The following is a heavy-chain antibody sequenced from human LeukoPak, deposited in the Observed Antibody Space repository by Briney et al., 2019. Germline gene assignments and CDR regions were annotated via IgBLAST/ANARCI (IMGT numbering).Heavy chain of an antibody. V-gene: IGHV3-30*18. D-gene: IGHD3-10*02. Sequence: GGSLRLSCAASGFIFRSYGIHWVRQAPGKGLEWVAVISHDGFNEYYTDSVKGRFTISRGNSKNTLYLQMNSLRAEDTAVYYCAELGITMIGGVWGKGTTVTISS. J-gene: IGHJ6*04. CDR2: ISHDGFNE. CDR1: GFIFRSYG. CDR3: AELGITMIGGV.